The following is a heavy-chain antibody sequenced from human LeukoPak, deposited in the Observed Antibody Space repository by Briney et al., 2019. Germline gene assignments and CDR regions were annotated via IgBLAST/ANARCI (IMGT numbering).Heavy chain of an antibody. D-gene: IGHD1-26*01. CDR3: ASGGPTSGTLDY. V-gene: IGHV3-30*02. J-gene: IGHJ4*02. Sequence: GGTLRLSCAASGFAFSSYGMYWVRQTPDKGLEWVAYLRKVGTYSNYADSVRGRFTISRDNSKNTLDLQMSSLRVEDTAVYYCASGGPTSGTLDYWGQGTLVTVSS. CDR2: LRKVGTYS. CDR1: GFAFSSYG.